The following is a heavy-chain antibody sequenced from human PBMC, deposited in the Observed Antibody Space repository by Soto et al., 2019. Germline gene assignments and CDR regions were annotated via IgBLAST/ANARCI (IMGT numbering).Heavy chain of an antibody. Sequence: LRLSCAASGFTFSSYWMHWVRQTAGKGLVWVSQINSDGSATRYADSVKGRFTISRDNAKNTVYLQMNSLRAEDTAVYYCATLNSFGSDYWGQGTLVTVSS. CDR3: ATLNSFGSDY. J-gene: IGHJ4*02. D-gene: IGHD5-18*01. CDR2: INSDGSAT. V-gene: IGHV3-74*01. CDR1: GFTFSSYW.